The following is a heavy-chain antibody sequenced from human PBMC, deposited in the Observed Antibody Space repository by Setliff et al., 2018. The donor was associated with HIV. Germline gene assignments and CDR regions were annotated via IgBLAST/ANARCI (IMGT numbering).Heavy chain of an antibody. J-gene: IGHJ3*02. V-gene: IGHV1-24*01. D-gene: IGHD3-9*01. CDR3: ATSGFYDILTGPTPGAFDI. CDR2: FDPEDDET. CDR1: GHRLTELS. Sequence: ASVKVSCKVSGHRLTELSIHWVRQAPGEGLEWVGGFDPEDDETVYAEKFQGRVTMTEDTSTDTAYMALSSLGSEDTAIYYCATSGFYDILTGPTPGAFDIWGQGTLVTVSS.